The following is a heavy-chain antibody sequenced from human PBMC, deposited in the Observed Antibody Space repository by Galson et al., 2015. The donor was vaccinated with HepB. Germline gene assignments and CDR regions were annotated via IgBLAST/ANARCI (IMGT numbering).Heavy chain of an antibody. CDR3: ARVGDYGDY. J-gene: IGHJ4*02. V-gene: IGHV3-48*04. CDR1: GFTFSSYS. Sequence: SLRLSCAASGFTFSSYSMNWVRQAPGKGLEWVSYISSSSSTIYYADSVKGRFTISRDNAKNSLYLQMNSLRAEDTAVYYCARVGDYGDYWGQGTLVTVSS. CDR2: ISSSSSTI.